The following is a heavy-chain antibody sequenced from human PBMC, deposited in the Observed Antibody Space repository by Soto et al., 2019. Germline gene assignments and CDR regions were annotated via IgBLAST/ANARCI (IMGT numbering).Heavy chain of an antibody. CDR3: ARVGYCSSTSCYYYYYYGMDV. J-gene: IGHJ6*02. CDR1: GGTFSSYA. CDR2: IIPIFGTA. D-gene: IGHD2-2*01. V-gene: IGHV1-69*01. Sequence: QVQLVQSGAEVKKPGSSVKVSCKASGGTFSSYAISWVRQAPGKGLEGMGGIIPIFGTANYAQKFQGRVTITADESTSTAYMELSSLRSEDTAVYYCARVGYCSSTSCYYYYYYGMDVWGQGTTVTVSS.